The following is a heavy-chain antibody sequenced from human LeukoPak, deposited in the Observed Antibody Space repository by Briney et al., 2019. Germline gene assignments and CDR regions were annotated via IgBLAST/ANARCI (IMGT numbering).Heavy chain of an antibody. J-gene: IGHJ4*02. CDR3: ARDHVLSELELRPQDY. V-gene: IGHV3-74*01. Sequence: GGSLRLSCAASGFTFSSYWMHWVRQAPGKGLVWVSRINSDGSSTSYADSVKGRFTISRDNAKSTLYLQMNSLRAEDTAVYYCARDHVLSELELRPQDYSGQGTLVTVSS. CDR2: INSDGSST. CDR1: GFTFSSYW. D-gene: IGHD1-7*01.